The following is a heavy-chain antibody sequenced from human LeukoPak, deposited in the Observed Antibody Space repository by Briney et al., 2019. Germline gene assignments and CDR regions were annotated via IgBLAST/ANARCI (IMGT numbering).Heavy chain of an antibody. Sequence: PGGSLRLSCAASGFTFSTYAMSWVRQAPGKGLEWVSAISGSGGSTYYADSVKGRFTISRDNSKNTLYLRMNSLRAEDTAVYYRANARGYSSEYNWGQGTLVTVSS. CDR1: GFTFSTYA. V-gene: IGHV3-23*01. J-gene: IGHJ4*02. CDR3: ANARGYSSEYN. CDR2: ISGSGGST. D-gene: IGHD6-19*01.